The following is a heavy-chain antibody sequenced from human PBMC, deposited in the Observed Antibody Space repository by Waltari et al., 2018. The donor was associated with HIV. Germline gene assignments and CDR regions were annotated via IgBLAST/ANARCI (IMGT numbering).Heavy chain of an antibody. J-gene: IGHJ4*02. Sequence: QVQLVESGGGVVQPGRSLRLSCAASGFPSSNYGMPWVRQAPGKGLEWVAVIWYDGSNKYYADSVKGRFTISRDNSKNTLYLQMNSLRAEDTAVYYCARAYYGSPSYYFDYWGQGTLVTVSS. D-gene: IGHD1-26*01. CDR2: IWYDGSNK. CDR1: GFPSSNYG. CDR3: ARAYYGSPSYYFDY. V-gene: IGHV3-33*01.